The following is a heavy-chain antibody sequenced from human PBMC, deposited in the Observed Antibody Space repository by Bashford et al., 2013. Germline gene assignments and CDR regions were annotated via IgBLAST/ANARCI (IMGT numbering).Heavy chain of an antibody. D-gene: IGHD6-6*01. V-gene: IGHV3-21*03. CDR2: ISSSSSYI. CDR1: GFTFSSYS. J-gene: IGHJ4*02. Sequence: GSLRLSCAASGFTFSSYSMNWVRQAPGKGLEWVSSISSSSSYIYYADSVKGRFTISRDNAKNSLYLQMNSLKTEDTAVYYCTTDRVGIAARPYGFDYWGQGTLVTVSS. CDR3: TTDRVGIAARPYGFDY.